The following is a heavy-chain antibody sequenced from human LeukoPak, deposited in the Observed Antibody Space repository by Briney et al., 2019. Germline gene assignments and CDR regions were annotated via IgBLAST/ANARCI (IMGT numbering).Heavy chain of an antibody. V-gene: IGHV3-30*04. CDR1: GFTFSSYA. Sequence: PGGSLRLSCAASGFTFSSYAMHWVRQAPGKGLEWVAVISYDGSNKYYADSVKGRFTISRDNSKNTLYLQMNSLRAEDTAVYYCAKDRWAGVYGTGDYWGQGTLVTVSS. CDR2: ISYDGSNK. D-gene: IGHD3/OR15-3a*01. J-gene: IGHJ4*02. CDR3: AKDRWAGVYGTGDY.